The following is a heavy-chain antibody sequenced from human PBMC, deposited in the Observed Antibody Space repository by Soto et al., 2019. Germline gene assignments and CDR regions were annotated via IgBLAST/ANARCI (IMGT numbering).Heavy chain of an antibody. CDR1: GYTFTSYG. V-gene: IGHV1-18*04. Sequence: VASVKVSCKASGYTFTSYGISWVRQAPGQGLEWMGWISAYNGNTNYAQKLQGRVTMTTDTSTSTAYMELRSLRSDDTAVYYCARGSSSSGYYGMDVWGQGTTVTVSS. J-gene: IGHJ6*02. D-gene: IGHD6-6*01. CDR2: ISAYNGNT. CDR3: ARGSSSSGYYGMDV.